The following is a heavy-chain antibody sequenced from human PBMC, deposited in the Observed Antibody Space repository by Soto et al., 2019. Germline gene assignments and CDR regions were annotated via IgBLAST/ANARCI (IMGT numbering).Heavy chain of an antibody. J-gene: IGHJ4*02. CDR2: ISSSSSYI. CDR1: GFTFRSYS. CDR3: ARVIVWFGELLSGPLDY. V-gene: IGHV3-21*01. D-gene: IGHD3-10*01. Sequence: EVQLVESGGGLVKPGGSLRLSCAASGFTFRSYSMNWVRQAPGKGLEWVSSISSSSSYIYYADSVKGRFTISRDNAKNSLYLQMNSLRAEDTAVYYCARVIVWFGELLSGPLDYWGQGTLVTVSS.